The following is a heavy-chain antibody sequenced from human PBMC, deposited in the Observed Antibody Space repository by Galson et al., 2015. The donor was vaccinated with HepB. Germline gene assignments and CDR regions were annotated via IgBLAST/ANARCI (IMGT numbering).Heavy chain of an antibody. CDR1: GFTVSSNY. CDR2: IYSGGST. D-gene: IGHD3-10*01. CDR3: ARDGGFGEFGWFDP. V-gene: IGHV3-53*01. J-gene: IGHJ5*02. Sequence: SLRLSCAASGFTVSSNYMSWVRQAPGKGLEWVSVIYSGGSTYYADSVKGRFTISRDNSKNTLYLQMNSLRAEDTAVYYCARDGGFGEFGWFDPWGQGTLVTVSS.